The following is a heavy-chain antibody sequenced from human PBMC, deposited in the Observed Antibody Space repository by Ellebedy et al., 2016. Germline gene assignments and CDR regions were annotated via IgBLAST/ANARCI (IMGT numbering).Heavy chain of an antibody. Sequence: SETLSLTXTVSGGSISSYYWSWIRQPPGKGLEWIGEINHSGSTNYNPSLKSRVTISVDTSKNQFSLKLSSVTAADTAVYYCARGRKEVIFRVYYGMDVWGQGTTVTVSS. CDR2: INHSGST. D-gene: IGHD3-9*01. CDR3: ARGRKEVIFRVYYGMDV. J-gene: IGHJ6*02. CDR1: GGSISSYY. V-gene: IGHV4-34*01.